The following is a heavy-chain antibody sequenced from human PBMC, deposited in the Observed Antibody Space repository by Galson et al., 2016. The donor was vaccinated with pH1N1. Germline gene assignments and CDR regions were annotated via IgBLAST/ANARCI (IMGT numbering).Heavy chain of an antibody. CDR2: IKSRTDGGTT. CDR1: GFTFSNVW. CDR3: TIDEEFSGLWDS. V-gene: IGHV3-15*07. J-gene: IGHJ5*01. Sequence: SLRLSCAASGFTFSNVWMNWVRQAPGKGLEWAGRIKSRTDGGTTDYAAPVKARFTISRDDSKNTLYLQMNSLKTEDTGVYYCTIDEEFSGLWDSWGQGTLVTVSS. D-gene: IGHD5-12*01.